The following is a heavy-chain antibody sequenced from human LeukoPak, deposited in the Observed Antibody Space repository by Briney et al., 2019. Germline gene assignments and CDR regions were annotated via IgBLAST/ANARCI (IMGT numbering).Heavy chain of an antibody. V-gene: IGHV4-59*01. Sequence: PSETLSLTCTVSGGSISSYYWSWIRQPPGKGLEWIGYIYYSGSTNYNPSLKSRVTISVDTSKNQFSLKLSSVTAADTAVYYCARDRFWSGYHDYWGQGTLVTVSS. CDR2: IYYSGST. CDR3: ARDRFWSGYHDY. CDR1: GGSISSYY. D-gene: IGHD3-3*01. J-gene: IGHJ4*02.